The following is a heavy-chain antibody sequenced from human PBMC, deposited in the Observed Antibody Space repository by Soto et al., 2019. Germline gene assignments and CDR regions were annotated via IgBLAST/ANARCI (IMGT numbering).Heavy chain of an antibody. Sequence: PGGSLRLSWAASGFTFSSDGMHWVRQAPGKGLEWVAVIWYDGSNKYYADSVKGRFTISRDNSKNTLYLQMNSLTAADTAVYYCARAASRVVVPAVNYYGMDVWGQGTTVTVSS. CDR1: GFTFSSDG. CDR2: IWYDGSNK. D-gene: IGHD2-2*01. J-gene: IGHJ6*02. V-gene: IGHV3-33*08. CDR3: ARAASRVVVPAVNYYGMDV.